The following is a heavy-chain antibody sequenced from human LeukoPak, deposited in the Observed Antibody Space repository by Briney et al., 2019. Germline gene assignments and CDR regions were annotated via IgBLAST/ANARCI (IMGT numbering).Heavy chain of an antibody. CDR3: ARGHIGYCSSTSCYGSSYFQH. Sequence: SETLSLTCAVYGGSFSGYYWSWIRQPPGKGLEWIGEINHSGSTNYNPPLKSRVTISVDTSKNQFSLKLSTVTAADTAVYYCARGHIGYCSSTSCYGSSYFQHWGQGTLVTVSS. J-gene: IGHJ1*01. V-gene: IGHV4-34*01. CDR1: GGSFSGYY. CDR2: INHSGST. D-gene: IGHD2-2*01.